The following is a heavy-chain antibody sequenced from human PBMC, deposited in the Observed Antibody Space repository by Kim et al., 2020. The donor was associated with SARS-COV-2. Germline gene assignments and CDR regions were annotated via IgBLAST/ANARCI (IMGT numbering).Heavy chain of an antibody. D-gene: IGHD4-17*01. V-gene: IGHV1-8*01. CDR1: GYTFTSYD. CDR2: MNPNSGNT. Sequence: ASVKVSCKASGYTFTSYDINWVRQATGQGLEWMGWMNPNSGNTGYAQKFQGRVTMTRNTSISTAYMELSSLRSEDTAVYYCARRTAYGDFGYYYYGMDVWGQGTTVTVSS. J-gene: IGHJ6*02. CDR3: ARRTAYGDFGYYYYGMDV.